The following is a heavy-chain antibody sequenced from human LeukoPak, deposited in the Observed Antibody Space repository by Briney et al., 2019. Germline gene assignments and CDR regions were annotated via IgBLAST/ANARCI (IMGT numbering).Heavy chain of an antibody. CDR3: ARVLVRDTAMTPNYYYYYGMDV. CDR1: GFTFSVYW. D-gene: IGHD5-18*01. Sequence: PGGSLRLSCAASGFTFSVYWMSWVRQAPGKGLEWVANIKEDGSDKYYVDSVKGRFTISRDNAKNSLYLQMNSLRAEDTAVYYCARVLVRDTAMTPNYYYYYGMDVWGQGTTVTVSS. J-gene: IGHJ6*02. V-gene: IGHV3-7*01. CDR2: IKEDGSDK.